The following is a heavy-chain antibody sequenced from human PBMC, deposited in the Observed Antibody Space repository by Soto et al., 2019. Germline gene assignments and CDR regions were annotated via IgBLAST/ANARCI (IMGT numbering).Heavy chain of an antibody. Sequence: EVQLVESGGGLVKPGGSLRLSCAASGFTFSNAWMSWVRQAPGKGLEWVGRIKSKTDGGTTDYAATVKGRFTISRDDSKNTLYLQMNSLKTEDTAVYYCTTSAGYSSGWYFNYWGQGTLVTVSS. CDR1: GFTFSNAW. D-gene: IGHD6-19*01. J-gene: IGHJ4*02. CDR2: IKSKTDGGTT. CDR3: TTSAGYSSGWYFNY. V-gene: IGHV3-15*01.